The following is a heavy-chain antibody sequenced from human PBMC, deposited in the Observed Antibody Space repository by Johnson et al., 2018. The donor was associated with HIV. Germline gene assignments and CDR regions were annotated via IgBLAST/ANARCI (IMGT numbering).Heavy chain of an antibody. CDR3: AILRFLEWLLPGEAFDI. CDR1: AFSFSNYP. CDR2: ISYDGSNK. J-gene: IGHJ3*02. Sequence: QVQLVESGGGVVQPGRSLRLSCAASAFSFSNYPMHWVRQAPGKGLEWVAVISYDGSNKYYADTVKGRFTISRDNSNNTLYLQMNSLRPEDTAVYNCAILRFLEWLLPGEAFDIWGQGTMVTVSS. V-gene: IGHV3-30*04. D-gene: IGHD3-3*01.